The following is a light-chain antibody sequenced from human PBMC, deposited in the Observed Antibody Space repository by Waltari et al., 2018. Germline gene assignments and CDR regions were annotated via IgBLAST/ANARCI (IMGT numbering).Light chain of an antibody. J-gene: IGLJ1*01. CDR3: GSYTTRATHV. CDR2: DVN. V-gene: IGLV2-14*03. CDR1: SSHVRGYHY. Sequence: QSALTQPASVSGSPGQSITISCTGTSSHVRGYHYVSWYQQHPGTTPNLIIFDVNRRPSGVSHRFSGSKSGNTASLTISGLQAEDEADYYCGSYTTRATHVFGIGTKVTVL.